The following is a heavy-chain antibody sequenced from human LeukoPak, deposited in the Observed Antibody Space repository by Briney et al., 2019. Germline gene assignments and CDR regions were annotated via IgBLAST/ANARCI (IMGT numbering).Heavy chain of an antibody. D-gene: IGHD5-24*01. CDR1: GFTFSSYG. J-gene: IGHJ4*02. V-gene: IGHV3-33*01. Sequence: GGSLRLSCAASGFTFSSYGMHWVRQAPGKGLEWVAVIWYDGSNKYYADSVKGRFTISRDNSKNTLYLQMYSLRAEDTAVYYCARGMGWLRYPKSYFDYWGQGTLVTVSS. CDR2: IWYDGSNK. CDR3: ARGMGWLRYPKSYFDY.